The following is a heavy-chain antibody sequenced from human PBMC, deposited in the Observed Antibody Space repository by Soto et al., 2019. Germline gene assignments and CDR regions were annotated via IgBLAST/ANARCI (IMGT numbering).Heavy chain of an antibody. J-gene: IGHJ5*01. CDR2: IHSGGST. Sequence: GSLRLSCAASGFTVSSKYMSWVRQAPGKGLEWVSVIHSGGSTYYADSVKGRFTISRDNSKNTLYFQMNNLRAEDTAVYYCARERGTTGDNWFESWGQGTLVTVSS. V-gene: IGHV3-66*01. D-gene: IGHD1-1*01. CDR1: GFTVSSKY. CDR3: ARERGTTGDNWFES.